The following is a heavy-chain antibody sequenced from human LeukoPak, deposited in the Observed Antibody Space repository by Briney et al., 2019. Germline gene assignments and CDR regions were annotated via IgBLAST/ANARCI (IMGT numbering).Heavy chain of an antibody. CDR3: ARERIAVPNWFDP. V-gene: IGHV1-18*01. J-gene: IGHJ5*02. CDR2: ISPYNGNT. D-gene: IGHD6-19*01. CDR1: GYTFTCYG. Sequence: ASVKVSCKASGYTFTCYGITWVRQAPGQGLEWMGWISPYNGNTNYAQNLQGRVTMTTDTSTSTVYMELRSLRSDDTAVYYCARERIAVPNWFDPWGQGTLVTVSS.